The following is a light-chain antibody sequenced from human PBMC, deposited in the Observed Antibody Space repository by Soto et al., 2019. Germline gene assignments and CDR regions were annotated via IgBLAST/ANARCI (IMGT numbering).Light chain of an antibody. CDR1: QSVSSSY. J-gene: IGKJ2*01. V-gene: IGKV3-20*01. CDR3: QQYGSSPYT. CDR2: GAS. Sequence: EIVLTQSPGTLSLSPGERATLSCRASQSVSSSYLAWYQQKPGQAPRLLIYGASSMATSITDRFSGSGSGIAFTLTISRLEAEDFAVYYCQQYGSSPYTFGQGTKLEIK.